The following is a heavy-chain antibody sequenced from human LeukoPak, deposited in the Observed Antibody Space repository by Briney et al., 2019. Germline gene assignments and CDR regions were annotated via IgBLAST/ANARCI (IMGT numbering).Heavy chain of an antibody. J-gene: IGHJ3*02. V-gene: IGHV4-34*01. CDR2: IDHTGNS. CDR3: ARASQRETYFNAFDI. CDR1: VGTFSGHY. Sequence: SETLSLTCAVHVGTFSGHYWSWIRQPPGKGLEWIGEIDHTGNSNYKSSLKSRVTISVDTSKNQFSLSLNSVTAADTAVYYCARASQRETYFNAFDIWGQGTMVTVSS. D-gene: IGHD1-26*01.